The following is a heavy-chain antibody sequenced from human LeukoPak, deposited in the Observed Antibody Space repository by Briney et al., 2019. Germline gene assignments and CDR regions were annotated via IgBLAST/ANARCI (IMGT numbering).Heavy chain of an antibody. V-gene: IGHV3-33*01. J-gene: IGHJ4*02. CDR3: ARGLLRNYYFDY. CDR1: GFTFSSYG. D-gene: IGHD2-15*01. CDR2: IWYDGSNK. Sequence: GRSLRLSCVASGFTFSSYGMHWVRQAPGKGLEWVAVIWYDGSNKYYADSVKGRFTISRDNSKNTLYLQMNSLRAEDTAVYYCARGLLRNYYFDYWGQGTLVTVSS.